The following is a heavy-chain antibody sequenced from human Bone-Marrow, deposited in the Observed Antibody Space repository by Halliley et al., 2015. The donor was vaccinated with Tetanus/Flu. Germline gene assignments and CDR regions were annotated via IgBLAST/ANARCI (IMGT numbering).Heavy chain of an antibody. Sequence: VATIWHDGSKISYAGSVRGRFTISRDDAEDTLYLQMNSLRAEDTGVYFCARGSGYNWNSLDHWGQGALVTISS. D-gene: IGHD1-7*01. CDR2: IWHDGSKI. J-gene: IGHJ4*02. CDR3: ARGSGYNWNSLDH. V-gene: IGHV3-33*01.